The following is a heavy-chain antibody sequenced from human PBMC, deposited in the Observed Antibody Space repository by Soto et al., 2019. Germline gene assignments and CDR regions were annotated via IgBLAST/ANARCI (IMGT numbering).Heavy chain of an antibody. D-gene: IGHD3-22*01. V-gene: IGHV3-30-3*01. Sequence: QVQLVESGGGVVQPGRSLRLSCAASGFTFSSYAMHWVRQAPGKGLEWVAFISYDGSKKYYADSVKGRFTNSRDNSKNTLYLQINSLRAEDTAVYYCARDGSPYYYDSSGYYSYYFDYWGQGTLVTVSS. CDR2: ISYDGSKK. J-gene: IGHJ4*02. CDR3: ARDGSPYYYDSSGYYSYYFDY. CDR1: GFTFSSYA.